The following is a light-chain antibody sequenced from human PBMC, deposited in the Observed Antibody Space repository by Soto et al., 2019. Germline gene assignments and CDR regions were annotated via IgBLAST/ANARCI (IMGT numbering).Light chain of an antibody. Sequence: EIVLTQSPATLSLSPGERAALSCRASQSVGSHLAWYQQKPGQAPRLLIYDASNMATGIPARFSGSGSGKHFTLTLSSLEHQDFAVHNCQHRTNGPPVTSGQGTRLEIK. J-gene: IGKJ5*01. CDR1: QSVGSH. V-gene: IGKV3-11*01. CDR3: QHRTNGPPVT. CDR2: DAS.